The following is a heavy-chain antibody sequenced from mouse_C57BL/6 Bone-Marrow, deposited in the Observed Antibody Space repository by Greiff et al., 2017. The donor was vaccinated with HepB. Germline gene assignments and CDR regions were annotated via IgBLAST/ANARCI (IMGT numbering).Heavy chain of an antibody. D-gene: IGHD1-1*01. V-gene: IGHV2-3*01. CDR3: ANEDPYCYGSRGNAMDY. CDR1: GFSLTSYC. CDR2: IWGDGST. Sequence: VKLVESGPGLVAPSQCLSISCTASGFSLTSYCVSWVRQPPGKGLEWLGVIWGDGSTNYHSALISRLSISKDNSTSQVFLKLNSLQTDDTATYYCANEDPYCYGSRGNAMDYWGQGTSVTVSS. J-gene: IGHJ4*01.